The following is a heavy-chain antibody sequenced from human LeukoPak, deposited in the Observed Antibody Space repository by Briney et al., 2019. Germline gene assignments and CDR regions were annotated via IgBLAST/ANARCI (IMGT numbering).Heavy chain of an antibody. V-gene: IGHV4-34*01. J-gene: IGHJ5*02. D-gene: IGHD6-19*01. CDR1: GGSFSGYY. CDR2: INHSGST. Sequence: SETLSLTCAVYGGSFSGYYWSWIRQPPGKGLEWIGEINHSGSTNYNPSLKSRVTISVDTSKNQFSLKLSSVTAADTAVYYCARYGSIAVAGKGSYNWFDPWGQGTLVTVSS. CDR3: ARYGSIAVAGKGSYNWFDP.